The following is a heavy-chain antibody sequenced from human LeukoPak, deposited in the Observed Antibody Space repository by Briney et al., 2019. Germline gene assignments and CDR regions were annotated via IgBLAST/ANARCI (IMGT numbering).Heavy chain of an antibody. D-gene: IGHD2-15*01. J-gene: IGHJ6*02. Sequence: SVKVSCKASGGTFSSYAVSWVRQAPGQGLEWMGRIIPILGIANYAQKFQGRVTITADKSTSTAYMELSSLRSEDTAVYYCARGAATHDDVWGQGTTVTVSS. CDR2: IIPILGIA. V-gene: IGHV1-69*04. CDR1: GGTFSSYA. CDR3: ARGAATHDDV.